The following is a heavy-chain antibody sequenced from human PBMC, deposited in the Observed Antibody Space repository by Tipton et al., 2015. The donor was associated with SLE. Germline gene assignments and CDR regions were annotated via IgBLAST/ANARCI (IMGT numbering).Heavy chain of an antibody. J-gene: IGHJ4*02. Sequence: TLSLTCSVSGVSISTYYWSWIRQSPGKGLEWIGFFYFSGSSQYNPSLKSRVAISADTSNNQFSLELRSVTAADTAVYYCARDPATAETRNYYDYWGQGTLVTVSS. D-gene: IGHD1-7*01. CDR2: FYFSGSS. V-gene: IGHV4-59*01. CDR1: GVSISTYY. CDR3: ARDPATAETRNYYDY.